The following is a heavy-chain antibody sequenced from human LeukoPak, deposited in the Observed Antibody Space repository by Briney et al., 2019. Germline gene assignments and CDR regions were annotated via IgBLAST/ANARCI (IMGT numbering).Heavy chain of an antibody. V-gene: IGHV4-31*03. CDR3: ARGSGGDNYGSYYFDS. D-gene: IGHD5-18*01. J-gene: IGHJ4*02. CDR2: FYDSESS. CDR1: GGSISSGGYY. Sequence: KTSETLPLTCTVSGGSISSGGYYWTWIRQHPGKGLEWIGFFYDSESSYFNPSLKSRVSISVGTSRNQFSLNLTSVIAADTAVYYCARGSGGDNYGSYYFDSWGQGSPVTVSS.